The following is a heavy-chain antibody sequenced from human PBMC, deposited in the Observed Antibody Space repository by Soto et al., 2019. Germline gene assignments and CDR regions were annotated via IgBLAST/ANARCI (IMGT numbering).Heavy chain of an antibody. Sequence: QVQLVQSGAEVKKPGSSVKVSCKASGGTFSSYTISWVRQAPGQGLEWMGRIIPILGIANYAQKFQGRVTITADKSTSTAYMELSSLRSEDTAVYYCARSRGTGSYPIDYWGQGTLVTVSS. CDR3: ARSRGTGSYPIDY. CDR1: GGTFSSYT. D-gene: IGHD1-26*01. CDR2: IIPILGIA. V-gene: IGHV1-69*02. J-gene: IGHJ4*02.